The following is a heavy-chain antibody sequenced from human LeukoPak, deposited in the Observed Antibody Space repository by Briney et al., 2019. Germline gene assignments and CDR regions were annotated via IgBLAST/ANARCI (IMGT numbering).Heavy chain of an antibody. Sequence: GGSLRLSCAASGFIFNNYAISWVRQAPGKGPEWVSAVSGGDSRTFCADSVKGRFTIFTDNSKNTLYLQMNSLRDEDTAVYYCAKEEAVAGVPYFQHWGQGTLVTVSS. CDR1: GFIFNNYA. J-gene: IGHJ1*01. CDR3: AKEEAVAGVPYFQH. CDR2: VSGGDSRT. V-gene: IGHV3-23*01. D-gene: IGHD6-19*01.